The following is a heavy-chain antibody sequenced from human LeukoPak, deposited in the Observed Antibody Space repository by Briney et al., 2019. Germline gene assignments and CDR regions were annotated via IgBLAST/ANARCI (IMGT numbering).Heavy chain of an antibody. V-gene: IGHV3-15*01. CDR2: IKSKTDGGTT. CDR3: TTDLYYYDSSGYKDY. Sequence: PGGSLRLSCAASGFTFSNAWMSWVRQAPGKGLEGVGRIKSKTDGGTTHYAAPVKGRFTISRDDSKNTLYLQMNSLKTEDTAVYYCTTDLYYYDSSGYKDYWGQGTLVTVSS. D-gene: IGHD3-22*01. J-gene: IGHJ4*02. CDR1: GFTFSNAW.